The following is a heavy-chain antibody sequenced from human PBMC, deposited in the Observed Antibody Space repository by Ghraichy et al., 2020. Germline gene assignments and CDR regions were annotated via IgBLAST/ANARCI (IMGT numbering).Heavy chain of an antibody. CDR2: INHSGST. D-gene: IGHD3-10*01. V-gene: IGHV4-34*01. CDR3: ARSRQGYYGSGRSSYFDY. J-gene: IGHJ4*02. Sequence: SETLSLTCAVYGGSFSGYYWSWIRQPPGKGLEWIGEINHSGSTNYNPSLKSRVTISVDTSKNQFSLKLSSVTAADTAVYYCARSRQGYYGSGRSSYFDYWGQGTLVTVSS. CDR1: GGSFSGYY.